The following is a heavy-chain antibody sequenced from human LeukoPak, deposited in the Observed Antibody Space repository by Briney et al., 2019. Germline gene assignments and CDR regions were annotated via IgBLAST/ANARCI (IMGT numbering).Heavy chain of an antibody. J-gene: IGHJ4*02. D-gene: IGHD6-19*01. CDR1: GFTFGRYA. Sequence: GTSLRLSCAASGFTFGRYALHWVRQAPAKGLEWVAVISYDGGNKYYADSVKGRFTISRDSSKNTVSLQMNSLRAEDTAMYYCARDSRGLISVAGIDYWGQGTLVTVSS. V-gene: IGHV3-30-3*01. CDR2: ISYDGGNK. CDR3: ARDSRGLISVAGIDY.